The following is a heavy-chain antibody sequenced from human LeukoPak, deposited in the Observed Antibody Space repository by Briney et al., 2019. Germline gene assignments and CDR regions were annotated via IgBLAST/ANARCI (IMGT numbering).Heavy chain of an antibody. V-gene: IGHV1-18*01. Sequence: GASVKVSCKASGYTFTSYGISWVRQAPGQGLEWMGWISAYDGNTNYAQKLQGRVTMTTDTSTSTAYMELRSLRSDDTAVYYCARFHSPRSWQQSRQLTSRFDPWGQGTLVTVSS. CDR2: ISAYDGNT. J-gene: IGHJ5*02. D-gene: IGHD6-13*01. CDR1: GYTFTSYG. CDR3: ARFHSPRSWQQSRQLTSRFDP.